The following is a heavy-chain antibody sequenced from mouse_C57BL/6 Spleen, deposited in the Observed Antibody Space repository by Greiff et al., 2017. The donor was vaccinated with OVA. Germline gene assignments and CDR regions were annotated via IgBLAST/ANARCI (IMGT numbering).Heavy chain of an antibody. J-gene: IGHJ4*01. CDR3: ARNGILLLYYYAIDY. V-gene: IGHV2-9-1*01. D-gene: IGHD1-1*01. CDR2: IWTGGGT. CDR1: GFSLTSYA. Sequence: VKLMESGPGLVAPSQSLSITCTVSGFSLTSYAISWVRQPPGKGLEWLGVIWTGGGTNYNSALKSRLSISKDNSKSQVFLKMNSLQTDDTSRYYCARNGILLLYYYAIDYWGQGTSVTVSS.